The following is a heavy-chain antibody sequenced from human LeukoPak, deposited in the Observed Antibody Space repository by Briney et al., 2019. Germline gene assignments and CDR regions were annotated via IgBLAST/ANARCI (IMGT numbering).Heavy chain of an antibody. D-gene: IGHD4-11*01. J-gene: IGHJ3*02. Sequence: SGPTLVKPTQTLTLTCTFSGFSLSTSGMYVGWIRQPPGKALEWLALIYWNDDKRYSPSLKSRLTITKDTSKNQVVLTMTNMDPVDTTTYYCAHRNSDYRAFDIWGQGTMVTVSS. CDR2: IYWNDDK. V-gene: IGHV2-5*01. CDR3: AHRNSDYRAFDI. CDR1: GFSLSTSGMY.